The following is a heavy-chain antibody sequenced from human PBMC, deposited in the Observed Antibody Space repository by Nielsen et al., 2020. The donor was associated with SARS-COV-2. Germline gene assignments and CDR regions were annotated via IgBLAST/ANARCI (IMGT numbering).Heavy chain of an antibody. J-gene: IGHJ2*01. V-gene: IGHV3-9*01. Sequence: SLKISCVGSGFTFDDYAMHWVRQAPGKGLEWGSGISWNSVSIDYADSVKGRFTISRDNAKSSLYLQMNSLRAEDTAFYYCAKVYGDYVGFFDVWGRGTLVTVSS. CDR2: ISWNSVSI. CDR3: AKVYGDYVGFFDV. D-gene: IGHD4-17*01. CDR1: GFTFDDYA.